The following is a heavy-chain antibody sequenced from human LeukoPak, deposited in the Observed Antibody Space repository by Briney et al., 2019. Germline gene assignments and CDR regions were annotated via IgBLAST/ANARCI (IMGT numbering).Heavy chain of an antibody. D-gene: IGHD4-17*01. Sequence: SETLSLTCAVYGGSFSGYYWSWIRQPPGKGLEWIGEINHSGSTNYNPSLKSRVTISVDTSKSQFSLKLSSVTAADTAVYYCARGAMTTVTYYFDYWGQGTLVTVSS. J-gene: IGHJ4*02. V-gene: IGHV4-34*01. CDR1: GGSFSGYY. CDR2: INHSGST. CDR3: ARGAMTTVTYYFDY.